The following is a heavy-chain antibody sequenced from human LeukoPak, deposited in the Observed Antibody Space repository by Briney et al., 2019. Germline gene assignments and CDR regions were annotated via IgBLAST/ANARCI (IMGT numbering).Heavy chain of an antibody. CDR1: GGSFSGYY. D-gene: IGHD3-10*01. Sequence: SETLSLTCTVYGGSFSGYYWSWIRQPPGKGLEWIGEINHSGGTKYKSSLKSRVTISLDTSKNQLSLKLTSVTAADTAVYYCARHLGLGGLEKLPITMVPYYMDVWGKGTTVTISS. V-gene: IGHV4-34*01. CDR2: INHSGGT. CDR3: ARHLGLGGLEKLPITMVPYYMDV. J-gene: IGHJ6*03.